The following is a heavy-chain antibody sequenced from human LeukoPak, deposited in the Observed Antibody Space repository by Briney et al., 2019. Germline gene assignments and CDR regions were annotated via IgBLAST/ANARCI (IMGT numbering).Heavy chain of an antibody. D-gene: IGHD6-19*01. CDR1: GFTFSSYS. Sequence: NPGGSLRLSCAASGFTFSSYSMNWVRQAPGKGLEWVSSISSSSSYIYYADSVKGRFTISRDNAKNSLYLQMNSLRAEDTALYYCAKDIAVAPRGVDYWGQGTLVTVSS. J-gene: IGHJ4*02. CDR3: AKDIAVAPRGVDY. CDR2: ISSSSSYI. V-gene: IGHV3-21*04.